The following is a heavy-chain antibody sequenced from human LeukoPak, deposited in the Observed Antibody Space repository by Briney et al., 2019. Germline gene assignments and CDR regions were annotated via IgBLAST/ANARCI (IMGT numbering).Heavy chain of an antibody. CDR3: ASKLTTGY. CDR1: GLTVSSNY. D-gene: IGHD4-17*01. CDR2: IYSGGTT. V-gene: IGHV3-66*01. Sequence: PGGSLRLSCVVSGLTVSSNYMSWVRQAPGKGLEWVSVIYSGGTTNYADSVKGRFLVYRDNSKNTLSLQLNSLRAEDTAVYYCASKLTTGYWGQGTLVTVSS. J-gene: IGHJ4*02.